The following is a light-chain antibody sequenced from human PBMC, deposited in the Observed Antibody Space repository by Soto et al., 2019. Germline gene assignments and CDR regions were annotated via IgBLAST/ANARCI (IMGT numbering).Light chain of an antibody. CDR3: NSYASSRSHV. CDR1: NSDVGGYNH. Sequence: QSALTQPASVSGSPGQSITISCTGTNSDVGGYNHVSWYQQYPGEAPKLLIYDVSNRPSGVSNRFSGSKSGNTASLTISGLQAEDEADYYCNSYASSRSHVFGSGTKVTVL. J-gene: IGLJ1*01. V-gene: IGLV2-14*03. CDR2: DVS.